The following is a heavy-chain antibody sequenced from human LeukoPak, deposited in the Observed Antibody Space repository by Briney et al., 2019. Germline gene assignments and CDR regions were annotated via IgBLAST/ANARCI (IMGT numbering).Heavy chain of an antibody. CDR2: INTNTGNP. CDR1: GYTFTSYA. CDR3: ARGFQYGWLEEFDY. D-gene: IGHD2-15*01. V-gene: IGHV7-4-1*02. J-gene: IGHJ4*02. Sequence: RASVKVSCKASGYTFTSYAMNWVRQAPGQGLEWMGWINTNTGNPTYAQGFTGRFVFSLDTSVSTAYLQISSPKAEDTAVYYCARGFQYGWLEEFDYWGQGTLVTVSS.